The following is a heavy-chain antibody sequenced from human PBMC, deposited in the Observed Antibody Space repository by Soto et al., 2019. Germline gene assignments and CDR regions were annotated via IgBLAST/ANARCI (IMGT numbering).Heavy chain of an antibody. V-gene: IGHV3-33*03. D-gene: IGHD3-10*01. J-gene: IGHJ6*02. CDR1: GFTFSAFG. Sequence: QLHLVESGGGVVQPGASVRLSCEASGFTFSAFGIHWVRQAPGKGLEWVAGIRHDGSNDYYSDFAKGRLTISRDNSRDTLYLQINSLRADDSAVYYCASVNTVRSWHYDGMDIWGQGTTVTVSS. CDR2: IRHDGSND. CDR3: ASVNTVRSWHYDGMDI.